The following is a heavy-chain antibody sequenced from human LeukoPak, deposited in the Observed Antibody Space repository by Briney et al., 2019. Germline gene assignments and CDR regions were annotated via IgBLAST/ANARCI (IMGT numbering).Heavy chain of an antibody. CDR1: GGSISSSIYY. J-gene: IGHJ4*02. V-gene: IGHV4-39*07. D-gene: IGHD3/OR15-3a*01. CDR2: IYYSGST. Sequence: ETLSLTCTVSGGSISSSIYYWGWIRQSPGKGLEWIGSIYYSGSTYYNPSLKSRVTISVDTSKNQFSLKLSSVTAADTAVYYCARDLAWFDYWGQGTLVTVSS. CDR3: ARDLAWFDY.